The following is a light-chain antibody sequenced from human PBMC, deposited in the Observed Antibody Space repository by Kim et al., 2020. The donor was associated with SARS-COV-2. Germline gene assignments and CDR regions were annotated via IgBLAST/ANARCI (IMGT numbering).Light chain of an antibody. CDR1: SSDVGSYNY. V-gene: IGLV2-14*01. CDR3: SSYTSSSTL. Sequence: QSALTQPASVSGSPGQAITISCIGTSSDVGSYNYVSWYQQHPGKAPKLMIYDVSNRPSGVSNRFSGSKSGSTASLTISGLQAEDEADYYCSSYTSSSTLFGGGTQLTVL. J-gene: IGLJ2*01. CDR2: DVS.